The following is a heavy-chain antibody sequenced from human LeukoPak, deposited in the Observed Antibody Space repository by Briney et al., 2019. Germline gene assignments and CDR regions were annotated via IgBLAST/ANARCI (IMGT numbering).Heavy chain of an antibody. Sequence: GSGLSTYYAASVKGRFTISRDNSKNTLYLQMNSLRAEATAVYYCAKMAADYYGSGSYSDYWGQGTLVTVSS. J-gene: IGHJ4*02. V-gene: IGHV3-23*01. CDR3: AKMAADYYGSGSYSDY. CDR2: GSGLST. D-gene: IGHD3-10*01.